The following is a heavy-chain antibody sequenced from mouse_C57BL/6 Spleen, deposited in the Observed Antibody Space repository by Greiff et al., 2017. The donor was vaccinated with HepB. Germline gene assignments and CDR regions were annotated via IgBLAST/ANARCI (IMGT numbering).Heavy chain of an antibody. CDR1: GYAFSSSW. Sequence: VQLQQSGPELVKPGASVKISCKASGYAFSSSWMNWVKQRPGKGLEWIGRIYPGDGDTNYNGKFKGKATLTADKSSSTAYMQLSSLTSEDSAVYFCAREDDYDDYFVYWGQGTTLTVSS. J-gene: IGHJ2*01. CDR3: AREDDYDDYFVY. D-gene: IGHD2-4*01. CDR2: IYPGDGDT. V-gene: IGHV1-82*01.